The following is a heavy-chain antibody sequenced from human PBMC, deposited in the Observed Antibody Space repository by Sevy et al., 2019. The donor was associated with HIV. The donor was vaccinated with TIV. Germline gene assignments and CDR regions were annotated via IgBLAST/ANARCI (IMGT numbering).Heavy chain of an antibody. V-gene: IGHV3-48*02. CDR2: ISSSSTI. CDR3: AREGYGRREFDY. Sequence: GGSLRLSCAASGFTFSSYSMNWVRQAPGKGQEWVSYISSSSTIYYADSVKGRFTISRDNAKNSLYLQMNSLRDEDTAVYYCAREGYGRREFDYWGQGTLVTVSS. CDR1: GFTFSSYS. J-gene: IGHJ4*02. D-gene: IGHD5-18*01.